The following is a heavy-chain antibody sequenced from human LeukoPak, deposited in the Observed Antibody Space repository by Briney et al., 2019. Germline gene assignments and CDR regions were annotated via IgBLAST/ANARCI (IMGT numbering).Heavy chain of an antibody. CDR2: INPNSGGT. CDR3: ASSTVEDSSGSSLDH. D-gene: IGHD3-22*01. V-gene: IGHV1-2*04. CDR1: GYTFTGYY. Sequence: ASVKVSCKASGYTFTGYYMHWVRQAPGQGLEWMGWINPNSGGTNYAQKFQGWVTMTRDTSISTAYMELSRLRSDDTAVYYCASSTVEDSSGSSLDHWGQGTLVTVSS. J-gene: IGHJ4*02.